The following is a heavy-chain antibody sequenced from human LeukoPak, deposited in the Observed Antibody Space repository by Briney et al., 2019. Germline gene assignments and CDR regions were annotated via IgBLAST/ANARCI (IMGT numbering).Heavy chain of an antibody. CDR3: ARGESSGWSPGPFDY. D-gene: IGHD6-19*01. CDR1: GFTFSSYS. J-gene: IGHJ4*02. CDR2: ISSSSSYI. Sequence: PGGSLRLSCAASGFTFSSYSMNWVRQAPGKGLEWVSSISSSSSYIYYADSVKGRFTISRDNAKNSLYLQMNSLRAEDTAVYYCARGESSGWSPGPFDYWGQGTLVTVSS. V-gene: IGHV3-21*01.